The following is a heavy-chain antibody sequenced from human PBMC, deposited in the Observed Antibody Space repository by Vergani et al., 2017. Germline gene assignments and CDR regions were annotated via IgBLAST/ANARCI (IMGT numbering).Heavy chain of an antibody. CDR3: AXQADCSSTSCYNGDFDY. CDR2: IYYSGST. V-gene: IGHV4-39*07. D-gene: IGHD2-2*01. CDR1: GGSISSSSYY. J-gene: IGHJ4*02. Sequence: QLQLQESGPGLVKPSETLSLTCTVSGGSISSSSYYWGWIRQPPGKGLEWIGSIYYSGSTYYNPSLKSRVIISVGTSKNQFSLKLSSVTAADTAVYYCAXQADCSSTSCYNGDFDYWGQGTLVTVSS.